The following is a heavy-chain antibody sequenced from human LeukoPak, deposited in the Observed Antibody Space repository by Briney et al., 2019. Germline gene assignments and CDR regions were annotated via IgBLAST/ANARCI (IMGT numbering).Heavy chain of an antibody. J-gene: IGHJ3*02. CDR2: ISSSSSYI. Sequence: GGSLRLSCAASGFTFSSYSMNWVRQAPGKGLEWVSSISSSSSYIYYADSVKGRFTISRDNSKNTLYLQMNSLRAEDTAVYYCHTSVPASFDIWGQGTMVTVSS. V-gene: IGHV3-21*01. CDR3: HTSVPASFDI. CDR1: GFTFSSYS. D-gene: IGHD2-2*02.